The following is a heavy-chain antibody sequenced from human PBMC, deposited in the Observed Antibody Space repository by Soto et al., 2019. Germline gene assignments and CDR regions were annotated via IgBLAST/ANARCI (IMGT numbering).Heavy chain of an antibody. J-gene: IGHJ5*02. V-gene: IGHV4-4*02. CDR1: GGSISSSNW. D-gene: IGHD2-2*02. Sequence: NPSDTLSLTCAVSGGSISSSNWWSWVRQPPGKGLEWIGEIYHSGSTNYNPSLKSRVTISVDKSKNQFSLKLSSVTAADTAVYYCARLNPTSCYTYVLLFFGETGTTASYP. CDR3: ARLNPTSCYTYVLLFFGETGTTASYP. CDR2: IYHSGST.